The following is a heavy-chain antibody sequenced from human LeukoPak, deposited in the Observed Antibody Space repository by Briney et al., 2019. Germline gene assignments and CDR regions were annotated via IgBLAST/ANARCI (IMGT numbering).Heavy chain of an antibody. Sequence: LTCXVYGGSFSGYYWSWIRQPPGKGLEWIGEINHSGSTNYNPSLKSRVTISVDTSKNQFSLKLSSVTAADTAVYYCARGDGYGSGSYPLFDYWGQGTLVTVSS. V-gene: IGHV4-34*01. CDR3: ARGDGYGSGSYPLFDY. J-gene: IGHJ4*02. CDR1: GGSFSGYY. D-gene: IGHD3-10*01. CDR2: INHSGST.